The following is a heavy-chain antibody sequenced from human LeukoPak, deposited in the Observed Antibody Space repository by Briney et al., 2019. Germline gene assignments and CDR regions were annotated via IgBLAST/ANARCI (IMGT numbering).Heavy chain of an antibody. CDR3: ARGHRWVVAATSWFNP. Sequence: ASVKVSCKASGGTFSSYAISWVRQAPGQGLEWMGGIIPIFGTANYAQKFQGRVTITADESTSTAYMELSSLRSEDTAVYYCARGHRWVVAATSWFNPWGQGTLVTVSS. CDR1: GGTFSSYA. CDR2: IIPIFGTA. V-gene: IGHV1-69*13. J-gene: IGHJ5*02. D-gene: IGHD2-15*01.